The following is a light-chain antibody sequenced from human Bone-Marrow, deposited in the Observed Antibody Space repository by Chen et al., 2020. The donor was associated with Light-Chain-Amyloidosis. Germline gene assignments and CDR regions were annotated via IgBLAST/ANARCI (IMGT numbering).Light chain of an antibody. J-gene: IGLJ3*02. V-gene: IGLV3-21*02. Sequence: SYVLTQPSSVSVAPGQTATIARGGNNIGCTSVHWYQQTPGQAPLLVVYDDSDRPSGIPELLSGSNSGNTATLTISRVEAGDEGDYYCQVWDRSSDRPVFGGGTKLTVL. CDR2: DDS. CDR3: QVWDRSSDRPV. CDR1: NIGCTS.